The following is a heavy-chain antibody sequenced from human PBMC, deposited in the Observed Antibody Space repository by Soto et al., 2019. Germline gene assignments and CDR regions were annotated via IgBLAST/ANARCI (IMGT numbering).Heavy chain of an antibody. V-gene: IGHV1-3*01. Sequence: QVQLVQSGAEVKKPGASVMVSCKASGYIFTNYAMHWVRQAPGQRLEWMGWINAGNGYTKYSQKFQGRVTMTRDTSASTAYMELNSLRSEDTAVYYCARLLSRGWPRDYFDYWGQGTLGTVSA. J-gene: IGHJ4*02. CDR3: ARLLSRGWPRDYFDY. D-gene: IGHD6-19*01. CDR2: INAGNGYT. CDR1: GYIFTNYA.